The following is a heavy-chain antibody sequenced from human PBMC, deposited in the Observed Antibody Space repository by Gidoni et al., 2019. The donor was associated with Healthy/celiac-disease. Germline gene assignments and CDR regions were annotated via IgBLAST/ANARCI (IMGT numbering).Heavy chain of an antibody. CDR2: INHRGST. CDR1: GGSFSGYY. CDR3: ARDPSIVGATKSNY. Sequence: QVQLQQWGAGLLKPSETLSLTCAVYGGSFSGYYWSWIRQPPGKGLEWIGEINHRGSTNYNPSLKSRVTISVDTSKNQFSLKLSSVTAADTAVYYCARDPSIVGATKSNYWGQGTLVTVSS. V-gene: IGHV4-34*01. D-gene: IGHD1-26*01. J-gene: IGHJ4*02.